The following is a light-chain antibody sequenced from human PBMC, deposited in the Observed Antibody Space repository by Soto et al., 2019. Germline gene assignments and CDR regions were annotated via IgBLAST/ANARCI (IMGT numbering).Light chain of an antibody. J-gene: IGLJ1*01. CDR3: GADRGSWSNFVYV. CDR2: VGTGGIVG. V-gene: IGLV9-49*01. CDR1: SGYSNYK. Sequence: QSVLTQPPSASASLGASVTLTCTLSSGYSNYKVDWYQQRPGKGPRFVMRVGTGGIVGSKGDGIPDRFSVLGSGLNRYLTIKNIQEEDESDYHCGADRGSWSNFVYVFGTGTKVTVL.